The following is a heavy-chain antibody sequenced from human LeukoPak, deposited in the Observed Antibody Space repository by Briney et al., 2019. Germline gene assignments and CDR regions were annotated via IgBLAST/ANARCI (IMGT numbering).Heavy chain of an antibody. D-gene: IGHD2-15*01. CDR3: ARRYGCSGGSCYSSVSAFDI. J-gene: IGHJ3*02. Sequence: ASVKVSCKASGYTFTGYYMHWVRQAPGQELEWMGWINPNSGGTNYAQKFQGRVTMTRDTSISTAYMELSRLRSDDTAVYYCARRYGCSGGSCYSSVSAFDIWGQGTMVTVSS. V-gene: IGHV1-2*02. CDR1: GYTFTGYY. CDR2: INPNSGGT.